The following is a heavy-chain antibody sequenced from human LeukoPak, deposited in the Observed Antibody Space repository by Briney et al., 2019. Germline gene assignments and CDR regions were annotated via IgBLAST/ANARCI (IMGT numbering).Heavy chain of an antibody. D-gene: IGHD2/OR15-2a*01. CDR3: ARDQVQNYYYSGMDV. CDR2: IYSGGST. J-gene: IGHJ6*02. V-gene: IGHV3-66*01. Sequence: QPGGSLRLSCAASGFTFSRYVMNWVSQAPGKGLEWVSVIYSGGSTYYADSVKGRFTISRDNSKNTLYLQMNSLRAEDTAVYYCARDQVQNYYYSGMDVWGQGTTVTVSS. CDR1: GFTFSRYV.